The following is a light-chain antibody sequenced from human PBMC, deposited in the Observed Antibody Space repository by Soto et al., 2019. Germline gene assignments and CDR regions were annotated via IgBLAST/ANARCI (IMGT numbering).Light chain of an antibody. V-gene: IGLV2-14*03. CDR2: DVS. Sequence: QSALTQPASVSGSPGQSITISCTGTSSDVGGYNHVSWYQQHPGKAPKLMIYDVSNRPSGVSNRFSGSKSVNTAALTISGVAAEDDASYAGSVTLGFGGGTKLTVL. J-gene: IGLJ3*02. CDR1: SSDVGGYNH. CDR3: SVTLG.